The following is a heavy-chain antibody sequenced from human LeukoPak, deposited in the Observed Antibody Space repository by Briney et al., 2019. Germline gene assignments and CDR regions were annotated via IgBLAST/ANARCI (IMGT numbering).Heavy chain of an antibody. V-gene: IGHV1-18*04. Sequence: GASVKVSCKASGYTFTSYGISWVRQAPGQGLEWMGWISAYNGNTNYAQKLQGRVTMTTDTSTSTAYMELRSLRSDDTAVYYCAREERYFDWLSGDFDYWGQGTLVTVSS. CDR2: ISAYNGNT. CDR1: GYTFTSYG. CDR3: AREERYFDWLSGDFDY. J-gene: IGHJ4*02. D-gene: IGHD3-9*01.